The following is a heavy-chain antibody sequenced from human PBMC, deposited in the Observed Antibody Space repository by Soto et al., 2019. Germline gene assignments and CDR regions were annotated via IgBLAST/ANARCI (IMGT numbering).Heavy chain of an antibody. Sequence: GGSLRLSCAASGFTFSSYGMHWVRQAPGKGLEWVAVISYDGSNKYYADSVKGRFTISRDNSKNTLYLQMNSLRAEDTAVYYCAKGGGNPVFPTYFDYWGQGTLVTVSS. CDR1: GFTFSSYG. D-gene: IGHD2-15*01. CDR3: AKGGGNPVFPTYFDY. CDR2: ISYDGSNK. V-gene: IGHV3-30*18. J-gene: IGHJ4*02.